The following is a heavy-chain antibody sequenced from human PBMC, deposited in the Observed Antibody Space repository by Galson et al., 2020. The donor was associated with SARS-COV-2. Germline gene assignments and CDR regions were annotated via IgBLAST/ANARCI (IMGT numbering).Heavy chain of an antibody. J-gene: IGHJ4*02. V-gene: IGHV4-38-2*02. CDR2: IHHAGTT. D-gene: IGHD4-17*01. CDR3: AREEATLYGDYSFPGQDY. CDR1: GYSIRSRYY. Sequence: ASETLSLTCTVFGYSIRSRYYWGWIRQPPGKGLEWVGSIHHAGTTYYNPSLQSRLTISVDTSKNQFSLKVTSVTAADTAVYYCAREEATLYGDYSFPGQDYWGQGTLVTVSS.